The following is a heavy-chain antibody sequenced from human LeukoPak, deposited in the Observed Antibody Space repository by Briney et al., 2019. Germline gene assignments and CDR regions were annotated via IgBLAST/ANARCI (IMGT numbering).Heavy chain of an antibody. CDR2: ISYDGSNK. V-gene: IGHV3-30*18. J-gene: IGHJ6*02. D-gene: IGHD2-15*01. CDR1: GFTISTYS. Sequence: GGSLRLSCAASGFTISTYSMHWDRQAPGQGLKGVAVISYDGSNKYYADSVKGRFTISRDNSKNTLYLQMNSLRAEDTAVYYCAKAGGEAATHYYYGMDVWGQGTTVTVSS. CDR3: AKAGGEAATHYYYGMDV.